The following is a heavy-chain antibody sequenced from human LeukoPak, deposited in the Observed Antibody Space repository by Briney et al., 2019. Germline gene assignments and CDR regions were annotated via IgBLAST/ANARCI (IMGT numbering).Heavy chain of an antibody. CDR2: IYDSGST. CDR3: ARLVIGFIAADP. D-gene: IGHD6-13*01. Sequence: TSETLSLTCTVSGGSISSSSYYWGWIRQPPGTGLEWIGSIYDSGSTYYNPSLKSRVTISVDTSKNQFSLRLSSVTAADTAVYYCARLVIGFIAADPWGQGTLVTVSS. CDR1: GGSISSSSYY. V-gene: IGHV4-39*01. J-gene: IGHJ5*02.